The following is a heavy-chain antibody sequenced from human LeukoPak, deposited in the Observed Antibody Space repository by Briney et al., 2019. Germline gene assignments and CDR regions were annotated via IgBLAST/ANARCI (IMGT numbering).Heavy chain of an antibody. J-gene: IGHJ4*02. D-gene: IGHD4-17*01. V-gene: IGHV4-31*03. Sequence: PSQTLSFTCTVSGGSISSGGYYWSWIRQHPGKGLEWIGYIYYSGSTYYNPSLKSRVTISVDTSKNQFSLKLSSVTAADTAVYYCARSAYGDFMYYFDYWGQGTLVTVSS. CDR2: IYYSGST. CDR3: ARSAYGDFMYYFDY. CDR1: GGSISSGGYY.